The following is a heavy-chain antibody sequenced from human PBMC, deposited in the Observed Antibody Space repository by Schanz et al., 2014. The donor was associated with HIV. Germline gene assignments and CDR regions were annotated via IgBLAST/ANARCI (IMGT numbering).Heavy chain of an antibody. CDR3: AKAKSPWTFYYYGMDV. CDR2: IKQDGSEK. J-gene: IGHJ6*02. CDR1: GFMFNNYA. V-gene: IGHV3-7*03. Sequence: VQLVESGGGVVQPGRSLRLSCTASGFMFNNYAMAWVRQAPGKGLEWVANIKQDGSEKYYVDSVKGRFTISRDNAKNSLYLQMNSRRAEDTALYYCAKAKSPWTFYYYGMDVWGQGTTVTVSS.